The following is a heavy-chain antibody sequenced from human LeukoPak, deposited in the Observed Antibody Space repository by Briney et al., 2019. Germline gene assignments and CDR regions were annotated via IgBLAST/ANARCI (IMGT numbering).Heavy chain of an antibody. V-gene: IGHV1-2*02. J-gene: IGHJ4*02. CDR1: GYTFTRYY. CDR3: AREYGGFLEWSPYYFDC. CDR2: INPNSGGT. D-gene: IGHD3-3*01. Sequence: GASVTVSCKDSGYTFTRYYMHWVRQAPAQGLEWVGWINPNSGGTNYEQNFQGRVTMTRDTSISTAYMELSRLRSDDTAVYYWAREYGGFLEWSPYYFDCWGQGTLVTVSS.